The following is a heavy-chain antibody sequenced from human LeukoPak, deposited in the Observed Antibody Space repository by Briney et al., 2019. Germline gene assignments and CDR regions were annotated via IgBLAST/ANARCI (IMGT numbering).Heavy chain of an antibody. D-gene: IGHD2-21*01. CDR3: AKDGPYCGGITCYFRYFDL. J-gene: IGHJ2*01. CDR1: GLTFKNSW. Sequence: GGSLRLSCAVFGLTFKNSWMTWVRQAPGKGLEWVATLNQDGGEKYYVDSVKGRFTISRDNSKNTLHLQMNSLRPDDTAVYYCAKDGPYCGGITCYFRYFDLWGRGTLVTVSS. CDR2: LNQDGGEK. V-gene: IGHV3-7*01.